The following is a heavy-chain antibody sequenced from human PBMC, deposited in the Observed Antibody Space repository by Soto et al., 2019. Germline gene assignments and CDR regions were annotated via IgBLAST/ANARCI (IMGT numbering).Heavy chain of an antibody. D-gene: IGHD2-2*02. CDR3: ARRGCSSTSCYTPWFDP. CDR2: ISAYNGNT. J-gene: IGHJ5*02. V-gene: IGHV1-18*04. Sequence: LVKVSCKASGYTFTSYGISWVRQAPGQGLEWMGWISAYNGNTNYAQKLQGRVTMTTDTSTSTAYMELRSLRSDDTAVYYCARRGCSSTSCYTPWFDPWGQGTLVTVSS. CDR1: GYTFTSYG.